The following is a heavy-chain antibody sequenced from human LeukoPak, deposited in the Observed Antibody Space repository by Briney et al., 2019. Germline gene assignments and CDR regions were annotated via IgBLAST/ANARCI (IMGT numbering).Heavy chain of an antibody. CDR3: ARPPGTSTSFWD. J-gene: IGHJ4*02. CDR1: GGSISGGNYY. V-gene: IGHV4-39*01. Sequence: PSETLSRTCTVSGGSISGGNYYWGWIRQPPGKGLEWIGSIHYSGAMYYKPSLKSRVTISVDTSKNQFSLKLSSVTAADTAVYYCARPPGTSTSFWDWGQGTLVTVSS. D-gene: IGHD1-14*01. CDR2: IHYSGAM.